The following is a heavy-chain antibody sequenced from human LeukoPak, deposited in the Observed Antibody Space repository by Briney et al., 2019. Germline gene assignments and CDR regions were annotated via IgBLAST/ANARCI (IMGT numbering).Heavy chain of an antibody. CDR2: IKPDGREK. Sequence: GGALRLSCAACGLTFTDFWRNWVRLAPGRGLEWVADIKPDGREKYYVDSVKGGFAISRDNAKKEVYLEMNSLRAEDTGVYYCSGRDISRSPSAYWGQGTLVSVSS. D-gene: IGHD3-3*02. CDR3: SGRDISRSPSAY. CDR1: GLTFTDFW. V-gene: IGHV3-7*01. J-gene: IGHJ4*02.